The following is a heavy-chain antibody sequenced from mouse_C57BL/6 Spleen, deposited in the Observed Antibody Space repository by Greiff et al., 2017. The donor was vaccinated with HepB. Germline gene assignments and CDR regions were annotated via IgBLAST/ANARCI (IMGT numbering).Heavy chain of an antibody. V-gene: IGHV3-5*01. Sequence: DVQLQESGPGLVKPSQTVFLTCTVTGISITTGNYRWSWIRQFPGNKLEWIGYIYYSGTITYNPSLTSRTTITRDTPKNQFFLEMNSLTAEDTATYYCARVPTSYWYFDVWGTGTTVTVSS. J-gene: IGHJ1*03. CDR2: IYYSGTI. CDR1: GISITTGNYR. CDR3: ARVPTSYWYFDV.